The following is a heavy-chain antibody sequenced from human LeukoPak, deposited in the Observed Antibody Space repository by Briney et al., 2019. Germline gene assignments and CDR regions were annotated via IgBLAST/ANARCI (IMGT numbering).Heavy chain of an antibody. Sequence: PSETLSLTCTVSGGSISSYYWSWIRQPPGKGLEWIGSIYHSGSIYYNPSLKSRVTISVDTSKNQFSLKLSSVTAADTAVYYCASWGQWLPREYFQHWGQGTLVTVSS. CDR3: ASWGQWLPREYFQH. CDR2: IYHSGSI. D-gene: IGHD6-19*01. J-gene: IGHJ1*01. V-gene: IGHV4-59*04. CDR1: GGSISSYY.